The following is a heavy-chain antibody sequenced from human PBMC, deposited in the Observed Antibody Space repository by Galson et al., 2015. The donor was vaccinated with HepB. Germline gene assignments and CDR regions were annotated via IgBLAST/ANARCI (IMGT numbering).Heavy chain of an antibody. D-gene: IGHD4-17*01. V-gene: IGHV3-23*01. CDR3: AKVYADAAFDY. J-gene: IGHJ4*02. CDR1: GFTFSTYA. Sequence: SLRLSCAASGFTFSTYAMSWCRQAPGKGLKWVSAISVSGKNTYYADSVKGRFTISRDNSKNPLYLQLNSLRAEDTALYYCAKVYADAAFDYWGQGTLVTVSS. CDR2: ISVSGKNT.